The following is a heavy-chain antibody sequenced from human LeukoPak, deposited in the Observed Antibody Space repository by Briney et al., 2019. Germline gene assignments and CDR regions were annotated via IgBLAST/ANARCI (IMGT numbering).Heavy chain of an antibody. D-gene: IGHD5-12*01. Sequence: ASVKVSCKASGYTFTSYYMHWVRQAPGQGLEWMGIINPSGGTTNYADSVQGRFTISRDNSKTTVYLHMNSLRAEDTAVYYCARDSDSGYGPFASWGQGTLVTVSS. J-gene: IGHJ4*02. CDR2: INPSGGTT. V-gene: IGHV1-46*04. CDR3: ARDSDSGYGPFAS. CDR1: GYTFTSYY.